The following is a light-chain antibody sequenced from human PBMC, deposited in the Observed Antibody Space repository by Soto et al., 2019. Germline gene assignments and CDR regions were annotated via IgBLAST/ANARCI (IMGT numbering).Light chain of an antibody. CDR2: DAS. V-gene: IGKV3-20*01. Sequence: EIVLTQSPGTLSLSPGERATLSCRASQSVSSRHLAWYQQKPGQAPRLLICDASSRATGIPERFSGSGSGTDFTLTISRLEAEDFAVYYCQQYGSSPFTFGQGTKLEIK. J-gene: IGKJ2*01. CDR3: QQYGSSPFT. CDR1: QSVSSRH.